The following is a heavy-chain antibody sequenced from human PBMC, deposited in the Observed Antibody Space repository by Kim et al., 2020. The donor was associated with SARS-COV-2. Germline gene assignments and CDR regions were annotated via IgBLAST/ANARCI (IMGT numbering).Heavy chain of an antibody. Sequence: GTANYAQKFQARVTITADESTSTAYMELSGLRSEDTAVYYCARGLYGDSYWGQGTLVTVSS. J-gene: IGHJ4*02. D-gene: IGHD4-17*01. CDR3: ARGLYGDSY. CDR2: GTA. V-gene: IGHV1-69*01.